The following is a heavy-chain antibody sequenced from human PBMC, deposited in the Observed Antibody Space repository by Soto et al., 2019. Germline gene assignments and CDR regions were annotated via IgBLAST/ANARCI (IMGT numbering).Heavy chain of an antibody. CDR2: IYYSGST. V-gene: IGHV4-39*01. CDR3: ASTNPYYYYYIDD. Sequence: SETLSLTCTVSGGSISSSSYYWGWIRQPPGKGLEWIGSIYYSGSTYYNPSLKSRVTISVDTSKNQFSLKLGSVTAADTAVYYCASTNPYYYYYIDDWGKGTTVTVSS. CDR1: GGSISSSSYY. J-gene: IGHJ6*03.